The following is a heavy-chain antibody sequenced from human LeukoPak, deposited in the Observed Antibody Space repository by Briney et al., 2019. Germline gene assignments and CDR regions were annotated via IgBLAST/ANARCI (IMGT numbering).Heavy chain of an antibody. Sequence: ASETLSLTCTVSGGSISSYYWSWIRQPAGKGLEWIGRIYTSGSTNYNPSLKSRVTMSVDTSKNQFSLKLSSVTAADTAVYYCARGSRIAAAPPYFDYWGQGTLVTVSS. V-gene: IGHV4-4*07. CDR2: IYTSGST. CDR3: ARGSRIAAAPPYFDY. J-gene: IGHJ4*02. D-gene: IGHD6-13*01. CDR1: GGSISSYY.